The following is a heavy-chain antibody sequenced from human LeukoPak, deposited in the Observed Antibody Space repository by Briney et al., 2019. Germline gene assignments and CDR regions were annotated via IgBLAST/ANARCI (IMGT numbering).Heavy chain of an antibody. V-gene: IGHV4-39*01. CDR2: IYYSGST. CDR3: PRTFYGDSDNYNNNMAV. Sequence: SETLSLTCTVSGGSISSSSYYWGWIRQPPGKGLEWIGSIYYSGSTYYNPSLKSRVTISVDTSKNQFSLKLSSVTAADTAVYYCPRTFYGDSDNYNNNMAVWGKGPRSPSP. CDR1: GGSISSSSYY. D-gene: IGHD4-17*01. J-gene: IGHJ6*03.